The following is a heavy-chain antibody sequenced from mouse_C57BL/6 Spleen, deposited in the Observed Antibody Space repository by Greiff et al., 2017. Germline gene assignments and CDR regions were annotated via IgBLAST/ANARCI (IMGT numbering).Heavy chain of an antibody. V-gene: IGHV1-81*01. J-gene: IGHJ3*01. CDR3: ARRGMITTWFAY. D-gene: IGHD2-4*01. CDR2: IYPRSGNT. Sequence: QVQLKQSGAELARPGASVKLSCKASGYTFTSYGISWVKQRTGQGLEWIGEIYPRSGNTYYNEKFKGKATLTADKSSSTAYMELRSLTSEDSAVYFCARRGMITTWFAYWGQGTLVTVSA. CDR1: GYTFTSYG.